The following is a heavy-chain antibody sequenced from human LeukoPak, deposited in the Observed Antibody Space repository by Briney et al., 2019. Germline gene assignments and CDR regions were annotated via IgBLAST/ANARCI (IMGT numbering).Heavy chain of an antibody. D-gene: IGHD5-24*01. CDR3: ARDYKYAFDN. J-gene: IGHJ4*02. CDR2: IGIDSGNT. Sequence: GGSLSLSWPASGFTFSVYSMNWFRQAPGRGLGWISYIGIDSGNTNYADSVKGRFTISGDKAKNSLYLQMNSLRVEDTAVYYCARDYKYAFDNWGQGTLVTVSS. V-gene: IGHV3-48*01. CDR1: GFTFSVYS.